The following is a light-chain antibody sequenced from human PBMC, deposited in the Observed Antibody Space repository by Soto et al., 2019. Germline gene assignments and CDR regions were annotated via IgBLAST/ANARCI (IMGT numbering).Light chain of an antibody. CDR3: SSYTSSSTRI. CDR2: EVS. J-gene: IGLJ2*01. Sequence: QSALTQSASVSGSPGQSITISCTGTSSDVGGYNYVSWYQQHPGKAPKLMIYEVSNRPSGVSNRFSGSKSGNMASLTISGLQADDEADYYCSSYTSSSTRIFGGGTKLTVL. CDR1: SSDVGGYNY. V-gene: IGLV2-14*01.